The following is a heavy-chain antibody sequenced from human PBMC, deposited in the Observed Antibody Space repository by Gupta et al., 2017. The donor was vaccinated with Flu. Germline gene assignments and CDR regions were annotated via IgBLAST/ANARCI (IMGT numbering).Heavy chain of an antibody. CDR2: VYHNGRA. V-gene: IGHV4-59*12. CDR3: ASGLNWEYFLAFDP. D-gene: IGHD3-9*01. Sequence: WAWIRQPPGKGLEWIAYVYHNGRAYYNASLKRRVTISVDTSPKKFYLQLRSVTAADTAVYYCASGLNWEYFLAFDPWGQGARVNVS. J-gene: IGHJ5*02.